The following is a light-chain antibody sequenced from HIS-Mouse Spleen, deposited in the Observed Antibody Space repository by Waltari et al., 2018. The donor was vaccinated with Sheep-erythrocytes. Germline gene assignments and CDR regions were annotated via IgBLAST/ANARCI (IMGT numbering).Light chain of an antibody. Sequence: DIVMTQSPLSLPVTPGEPASISCRSSQSLLHSNGYNYLDWYLQKPGQSPHLLFYLGSNRASGVPDRFSGSGSGTDFTLKISRVEAEDVGVYYCMQALQTPRTFGQGTKVEIK. V-gene: IGKV2-28*01. CDR3: MQALQTPRT. J-gene: IGKJ1*01. CDR2: LGS. CDR1: QSLLHSNGYNY.